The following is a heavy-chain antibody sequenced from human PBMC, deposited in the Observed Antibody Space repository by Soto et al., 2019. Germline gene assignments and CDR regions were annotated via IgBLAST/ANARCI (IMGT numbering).Heavy chain of an antibody. Sequence: PSETLSLTCTISGGSFSSYYMNWVRQAPGKGLEWVSYISTSSSNTYYADSVKGRFTISRDNAKNSLYLQMNSLRDEDTAVYYCARVEGTWFDPWGQGTLVTVSS. V-gene: IGHV3-48*02. CDR1: GGSFSSYY. J-gene: IGHJ5*02. CDR3: ARVEGTWFDP. CDR2: ISTSSSNT.